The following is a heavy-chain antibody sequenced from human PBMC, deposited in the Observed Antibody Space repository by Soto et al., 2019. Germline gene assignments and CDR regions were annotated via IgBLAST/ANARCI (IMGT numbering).Heavy chain of an antibody. CDR3: ARRSSWYGVLDY. Sequence: ASVKVSCKASGYTFTSYDINWVRQATRQGLEWMGWMNPNSGNTGYAQKFQGRVTMTRNTSISTAYMELSSLRSEDTAVYYCARRSSWYGVLDYWGQGTLVTVSS. J-gene: IGHJ4*02. CDR1: GYTFTSYD. CDR2: MNPNSGNT. D-gene: IGHD6-13*01. V-gene: IGHV1-8*01.